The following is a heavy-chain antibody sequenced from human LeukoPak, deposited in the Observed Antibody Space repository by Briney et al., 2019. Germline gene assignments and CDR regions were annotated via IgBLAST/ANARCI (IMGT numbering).Heavy chain of an antibody. CDR3: ARVASGSYSFDY. V-gene: IGHV3-23*01. Sequence: GGSLILSCAASGFTFSSYAMSWVRQAPGKGLEWVSGISGSGDNTHYADSVKGRFTISRDNSKNTLYLQMNSLRAEDTAVYYCARVASGSYSFDYWGQGTLVTVSS. CDR1: GFTFSSYA. D-gene: IGHD1-26*01. J-gene: IGHJ4*02. CDR2: ISGSGDNT.